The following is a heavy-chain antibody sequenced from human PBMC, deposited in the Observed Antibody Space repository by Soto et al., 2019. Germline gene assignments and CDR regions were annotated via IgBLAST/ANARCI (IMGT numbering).Heavy chain of an antibody. CDR3: ARDQGVYYDPSGYIPLWLLGYFDY. Sequence: QVQLVQSGAEVKKPGASVKVSCKASGYTFTNYYMHWVRQAPGQGLECVGGINPSDGSTTYAQKFQGRVTMTRDTSTRTVYMELSSLRSEDTAVYYCARDQGVYYDPSGYIPLWLLGYFDYWGQGTLLTVSS. CDR2: INPSDGST. D-gene: IGHD3-22*01. CDR1: GYTFTNYY. J-gene: IGHJ4*02. V-gene: IGHV1-46*01.